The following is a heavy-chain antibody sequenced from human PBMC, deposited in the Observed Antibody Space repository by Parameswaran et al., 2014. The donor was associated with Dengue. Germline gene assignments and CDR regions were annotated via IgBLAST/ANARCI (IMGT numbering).Heavy chain of an antibody. Sequence: KWIRQPPGKGLEWVSSISSSSSYIYYADSVKGRFTISRDNAKNSLYLQMNSLRAEDTAVYYCARDRSLGSSSLHYYYYGMDVWGQGTTVTVSS. J-gene: IGHJ6*02. V-gene: IGHV3-21*01. D-gene: IGHD6-6*01. CDR2: ISSSSSYI. CDR3: ARDRSLGSSSLHYYYYGMDV.